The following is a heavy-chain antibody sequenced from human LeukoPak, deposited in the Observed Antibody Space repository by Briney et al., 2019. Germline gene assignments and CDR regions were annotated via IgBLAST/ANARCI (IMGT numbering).Heavy chain of an antibody. J-gene: IGHJ4*02. Sequence: ASVKVSCKASGYTFTTYDINWVRQAPGQGLEWMGWISAYNDKTNYAQKFQGRVTMTTDTSTSTAYMELRSLRSDDTAEYYCARGAGGFGGWPRPFDYWGQGTLVTVSS. CDR2: ISAYNDKT. CDR1: GYTFTTYD. CDR3: ARGAGGFGGWPRPFDY. D-gene: IGHD6-19*01. V-gene: IGHV1-18*01.